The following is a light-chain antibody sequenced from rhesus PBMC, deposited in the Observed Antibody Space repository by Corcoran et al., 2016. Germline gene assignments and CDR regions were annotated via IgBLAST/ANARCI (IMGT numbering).Light chain of an antibody. J-gene: IGKJ1*01. V-gene: IGKV1-22*01. Sequence: DIQMTQSPSSLSASVGDTDTITCRASQGNSSWLAWYQQKPGKAPKHLIYKGSSLQTGVPSRFSGRGSGTDFNIPLSSLQSDDFATYFCQHSYSRPWTFGQGTKVEIK. CDR3: QHSYSRPWT. CDR1: QGNSSW. CDR2: KGS.